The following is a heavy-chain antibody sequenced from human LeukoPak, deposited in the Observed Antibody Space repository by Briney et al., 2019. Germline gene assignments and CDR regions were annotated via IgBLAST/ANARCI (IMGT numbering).Heavy chain of an antibody. CDR3: ASCSGGSCRRGTRYYYYMDV. D-gene: IGHD2-15*01. CDR2: IYHSGST. Sequence: SETLSLTCAVSGYSISSGYYWGWIRQPPGKGLERIGSIYHSGSTYYNPSLKSRVTISVDTSKNQFSLKLSSVTAADTDVYYCASCSGGSCRRGTRYYYYMDVWGKGTTVTVSS. V-gene: IGHV4-38-2*01. J-gene: IGHJ6*03. CDR1: GYSISSGYY.